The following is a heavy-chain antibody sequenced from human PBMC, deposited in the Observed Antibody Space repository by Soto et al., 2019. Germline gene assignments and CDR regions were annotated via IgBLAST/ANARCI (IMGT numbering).Heavy chain of an antibody. CDR1: GYTFTSYY. V-gene: IGHV1-46*03. J-gene: IGHJ6*03. CDR2: INPSGGST. D-gene: IGHD3-10*01. Sequence: ASVKVSCKASGYTFTSYYMHWVRQAPGQGLEWMGIINPSGGSTRYAQKFQGTVTMTRDTSTSTVYMELSSLRSEDTAVYYCARQSLWSKYKNYYYYMDVWGKGTTVTVSS. CDR3: ARQSLWSKYKNYYYYMDV.